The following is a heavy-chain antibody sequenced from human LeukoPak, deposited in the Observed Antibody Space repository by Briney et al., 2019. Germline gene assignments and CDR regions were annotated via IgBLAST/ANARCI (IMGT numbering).Heavy chain of an antibody. CDR2: IYNSGSA. Sequence: KPSETLSLTCTVSGGSISIGDYYWTWIRPRPGRGREWFVYIYNSGSAYYNPYPKSRVTISVDTSKNQFYLKLSSVTAADTAVYDCERVGQGYSGYDLDYWGQGNLVTVSS. V-gene: IGHV4-30-4*08. CDR1: GGSISIGDYY. J-gene: IGHJ4*02. D-gene: IGHD5-12*01. CDR3: ERVGQGYSGYDLDY.